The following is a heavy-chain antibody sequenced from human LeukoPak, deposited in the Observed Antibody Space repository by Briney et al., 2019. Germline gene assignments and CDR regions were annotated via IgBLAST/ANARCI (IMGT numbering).Heavy chain of an antibody. V-gene: IGHV5-51*01. CDR1: GYSFTSYW. D-gene: IGHD6-13*01. J-gene: IGHJ6*03. CDR3: AGQGAAGKYYYYYMDV. CDR2: IYPDDSNT. Sequence: GESLKISCKGSGYSFTSYWIGWVRLMPGKGLEWMGIIYPDDSNTIYGPSLQGQVTISAYLEWSSLKASDTAIYYCAGQGAAGKYYYYYMDVWGKGTTVTVSS.